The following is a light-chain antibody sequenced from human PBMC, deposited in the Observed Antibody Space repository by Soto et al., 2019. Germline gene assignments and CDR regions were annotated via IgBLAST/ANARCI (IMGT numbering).Light chain of an antibody. CDR3: QQYYSTPFYP. J-gene: IGKJ2*01. Sequence: DIVMTQSQDSLAVSLGERATINCKSTQSVLFNSNNKNYLAWYQQKPGQLPKLLIYWASTRESGVPDRFSGSGSGTDFTLTISSLQAEDVAVYYCQQYYSTPFYPFGQGTKLEIK. V-gene: IGKV4-1*01. CDR1: QSVLFNSNNKNY. CDR2: WAS.